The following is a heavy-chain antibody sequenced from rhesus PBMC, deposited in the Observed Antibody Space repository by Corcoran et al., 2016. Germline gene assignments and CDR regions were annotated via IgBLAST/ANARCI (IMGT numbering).Heavy chain of an antibody. D-gene: IGHD6-25*01. Sequence: QVQLVQSGAEVKKPGSSVKVSCKASGYTFTDYYMHWVRQAPRKGLEWQGWINPYNGNTKNAKKCRGRVNMTRETTTSTAYMELSGLRSEDTAVYYCASGASSGVSFEFWGQGALVTVSS. J-gene: IGHJ1*01. CDR2: INPYNGNT. V-gene: IGHV1S2*01. CDR1: GYTFTDYY. CDR3: ASGASSGVSFEF.